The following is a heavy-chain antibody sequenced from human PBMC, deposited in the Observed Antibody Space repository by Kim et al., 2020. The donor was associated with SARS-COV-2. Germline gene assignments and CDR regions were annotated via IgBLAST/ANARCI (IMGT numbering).Heavy chain of an antibody. Sequence: GGSLRLSCAASGFTFGDYAMHWVRQAPGKGLEWVSGISWNSGSIGYADSVKGRFTISRDNAKNSLYLQMNSLRAEDTALYYCAKGAYDSSGYYGDFDYWGQGTLVTVSS. CDR3: AKGAYDSSGYYGDFDY. D-gene: IGHD3-22*01. CDR2: ISWNSGSI. CDR1: GFTFGDYA. V-gene: IGHV3-9*01. J-gene: IGHJ4*02.